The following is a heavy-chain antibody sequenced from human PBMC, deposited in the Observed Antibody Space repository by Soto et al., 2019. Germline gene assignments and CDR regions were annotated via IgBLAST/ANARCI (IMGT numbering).Heavy chain of an antibody. V-gene: IGHV3-23*01. Sequence: GALSLSCAASGFTFSSYTMTWVRHAPEKGLEWVSTISTSDTGTYYADSVNGRLTISTENSSNTLYVQMNSLIAEATAVYYCGKGAAGSGAFDIWGPGTMVTVSS. CDR3: GKGAAGSGAFDI. CDR1: GFTFSSYT. J-gene: IGHJ3*02. CDR2: ISTSDTGT. D-gene: IGHD2-15*01.